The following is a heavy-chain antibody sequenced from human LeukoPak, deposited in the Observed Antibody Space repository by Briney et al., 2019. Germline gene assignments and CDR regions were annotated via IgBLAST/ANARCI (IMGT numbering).Heavy chain of an antibody. CDR1: GFTFSCYA. CDR2: ISGSGGST. CDR3: AKDHCSSTSCYVFDY. V-gene: IGHV3-23*01. J-gene: IGHJ4*02. Sequence: GGSLRLSCAASGFTFSCYAMSWVRQAPGKGLEWVSAISGSGGSTYYADSVKGRFTISRDNSKNTLYLQMNSLRAEDTAVYYCAKDHCSSTSCYVFDYWGQGTLVTVSS. D-gene: IGHD2-2*01.